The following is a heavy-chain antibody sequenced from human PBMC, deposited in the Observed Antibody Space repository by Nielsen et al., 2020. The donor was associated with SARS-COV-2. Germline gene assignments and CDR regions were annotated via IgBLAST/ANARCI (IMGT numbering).Heavy chain of an antibody. J-gene: IGHJ6*02. V-gene: IGHV4-31*03. CDR1: GGSISSGGYY. CDR2: IYFSGRT. D-gene: IGHD5-12*01. CDR3: ARESSGYDHYNYGMDV. Sequence: SETLSLTCTVSGGSISSGGYYWSWIRHHPGKGLEWIGYIYFSGRTCYNPSLKGRVTISVGTSKNQFSLSLRSVTAADTAVYYCARESSGYDHYNYGMDVWGQGTTVTVSS.